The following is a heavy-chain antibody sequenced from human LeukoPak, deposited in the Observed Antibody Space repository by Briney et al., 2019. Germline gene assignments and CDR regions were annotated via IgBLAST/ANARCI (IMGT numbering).Heavy chain of an antibody. J-gene: IGHJ6*03. CDR1: GGSISSYY. V-gene: IGHV4-4*07. CDR2: IYTSGST. D-gene: IGHD2-15*01. Sequence: PSETLSLTCTVSGGSISSYYWSWIRQPAGKGLEWIGRIYTSGSTNYNPSLKSRVTMSVDTSKNQFSLKLSSVTAADTAMYYCARDGYCSGGSCYSVYYYYYYMDVWGKGTTVTVSS. CDR3: ARDGYCSGGSCYSVYYYYYYMDV.